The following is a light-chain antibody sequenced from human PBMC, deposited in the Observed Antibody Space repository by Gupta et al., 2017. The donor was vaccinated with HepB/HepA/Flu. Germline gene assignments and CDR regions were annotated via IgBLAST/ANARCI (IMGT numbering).Light chain of an antibody. CDR1: KLGDKY. CDR2: QDN. V-gene: IGLV3-1*01. Sequence: SSALSQPSSVSVSPGQTASITCSGDKLGDKYACWYQQKPGQSPVVVVYQDNRRPSGIPERFSGSNSGNTATLTISGTQAMDEADYYCQAWDSSTPWVFGGGTKLTVL. CDR3: QAWDSSTPWV. J-gene: IGLJ3*02.